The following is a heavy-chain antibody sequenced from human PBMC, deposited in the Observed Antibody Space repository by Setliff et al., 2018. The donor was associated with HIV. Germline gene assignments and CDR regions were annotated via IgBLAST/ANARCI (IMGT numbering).Heavy chain of an antibody. CDR1: GFTFSDHY. J-gene: IGHJ6*03. Sequence: LRLSCAASGFTFSDHYMDWVRQAPGKGLEWVGRTRSKLNSYTTEYAASVKGRFTISRDDSKNSLYLQMNSLKTEDTAVYYCAKEYCSSNKCYYYYYMDVWGKGTTVTVSS. CDR2: TRSKLNSYTT. D-gene: IGHD2-2*01. CDR3: AKEYCSSNKCYYYYYMDV. V-gene: IGHV3-72*01.